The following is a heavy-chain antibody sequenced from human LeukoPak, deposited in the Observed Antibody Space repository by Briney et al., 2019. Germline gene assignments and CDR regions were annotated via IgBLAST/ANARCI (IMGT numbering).Heavy chain of an antibody. CDR2: IYPGDSDT. J-gene: IGHJ1*01. D-gene: IGHD6-6*01. V-gene: IGHV5-51*01. CDR3: AKYLAGQIATRPGYFHH. Sequence: GESLKISCQASGYNFANYWIGWVRQMPGKGLELMGIIYPGDSDTRYSPSFQGQVTISADESLGTAYLHWSSLEASDTAIYYCAKYLAGQIATRPGYFHHWGQGTLVTVSS. CDR1: GYNFANYW.